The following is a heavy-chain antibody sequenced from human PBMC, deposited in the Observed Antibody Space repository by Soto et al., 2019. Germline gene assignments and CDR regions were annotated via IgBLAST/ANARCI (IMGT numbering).Heavy chain of an antibody. Sequence: ESLRISCKGSGYSFTSYWIGWVRQMPGKGLEWMGIIYPGDSDTRYSPSFQGQVTISADKSISTAYLQWSSLKASDTAMYYCSTMERLPDDAFDIRGPAPMVTL. D-gene: IGHD1-1*01. CDR2: IYPGDSDT. CDR1: GYSFTSYW. J-gene: IGHJ3*02. V-gene: IGHV5-51*01. CDR3: STMERLPDDAFDI.